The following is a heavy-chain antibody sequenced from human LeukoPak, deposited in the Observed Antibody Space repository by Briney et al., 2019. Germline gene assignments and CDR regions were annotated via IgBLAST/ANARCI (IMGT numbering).Heavy chain of an antibody. Sequence: SETLSLTCTVSGGSISSYYWSWIRQPPGKGLEWIGYIYYSGSTNYNPSLKSRVTISVDTSKNQFSLKLSSVTAADTAVYYCARVGGNLFRAFDYWGQGTLVTVSS. CDR2: IYYSGST. CDR1: GGSISSYY. V-gene: IGHV4-59*01. D-gene: IGHD4-23*01. CDR3: ARVGGNLFRAFDY. J-gene: IGHJ4*02.